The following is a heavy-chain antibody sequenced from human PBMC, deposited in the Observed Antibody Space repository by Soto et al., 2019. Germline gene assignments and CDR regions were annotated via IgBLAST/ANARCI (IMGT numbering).Heavy chain of an antibody. D-gene: IGHD3-9*01. V-gene: IGHV1-18*01. CDR1: GYTITDYI. J-gene: IGHJ4*02. CDR3: ARGSYDILTGPDY. CDR2: ISAYNGNT. Sequence: ASVKVSCKASGYTITDYIIHWVRQAPGQRLEWMGWISAYNGNTNYAQKLQGRVTMTTDTSTSTAYMELRSLRSDDTAVYYCARGSYDILTGPDYWGQGTLVTVSS.